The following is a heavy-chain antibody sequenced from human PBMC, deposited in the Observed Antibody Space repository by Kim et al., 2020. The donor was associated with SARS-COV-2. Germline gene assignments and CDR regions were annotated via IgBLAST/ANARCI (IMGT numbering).Heavy chain of an antibody. J-gene: IGHJ3*02. CDR3: ARAPMIVVVIDAFDI. CDR2: IYYSGST. Sequence: SETLSLTCTVSGGSISSGGYYWSWIRQHPGKGLEWIGYIYYSGSTYYNPSLKSRVTISVDTSKDQFSLKLSSVTAADTAVYYCARAPMIVVVIDAFDIWGQGTMVTVSS. V-gene: IGHV4-31*03. CDR1: GGSISSGGYY. D-gene: IGHD3-22*01.